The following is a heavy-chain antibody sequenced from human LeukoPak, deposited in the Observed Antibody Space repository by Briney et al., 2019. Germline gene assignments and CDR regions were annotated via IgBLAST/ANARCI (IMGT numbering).Heavy chain of an antibody. D-gene: IGHD6-13*01. V-gene: IGHV3-30*02. CDR1: GFTFSSYG. Sequence: GGSLRLSCAASGFTFSSYGMHWVRQAPGKGLEWVAFIRYDGSNKYYADSVKGRFTISRDNAKNSLYLQMNSLRAEDTAVYYCARDIGYSSSWPTTKALDYWGQGTLVTVSS. J-gene: IGHJ4*02. CDR2: IRYDGSNK. CDR3: ARDIGYSSSWPTTKALDY.